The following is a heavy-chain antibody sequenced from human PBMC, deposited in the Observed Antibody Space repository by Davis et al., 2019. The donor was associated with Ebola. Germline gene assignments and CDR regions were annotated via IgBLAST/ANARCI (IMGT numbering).Heavy chain of an antibody. CDR2: ISHDGSKA. Sequence: GGSLRLSCAASGFTFSSYSMNWFRQAPGKGLEWVSIISHDGSKAYYADSVKGRFTISRDNSKNALYLQMSSLRTEDSAAYSCARVGFRTGAPNHWGQGTQVTVSS. V-gene: IGHV3-30*03. D-gene: IGHD3/OR15-3a*01. CDR1: GFTFSSYS. CDR3: ARVGFRTGAPNH. J-gene: IGHJ5*02.